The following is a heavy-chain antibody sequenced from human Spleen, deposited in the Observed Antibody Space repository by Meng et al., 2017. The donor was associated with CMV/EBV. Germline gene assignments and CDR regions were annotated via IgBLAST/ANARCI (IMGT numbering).Heavy chain of an antibody. V-gene: IGHV1-69*04. CDR1: GGTFSRHT. Sequence: SVKVSCKASGGTFSRHTISWVRQAPGQGLEWMGRTIPILGLANYAQKFQGRVTITADKSTNTVYMELSSLRSEDTAVYYCARDQASPYYFYGMDVWGLGTAVTVSS. CDR3: ARDQASPYYFYGMDV. D-gene: IGHD3-10*01. J-gene: IGHJ6*02. CDR2: TIPILGLA.